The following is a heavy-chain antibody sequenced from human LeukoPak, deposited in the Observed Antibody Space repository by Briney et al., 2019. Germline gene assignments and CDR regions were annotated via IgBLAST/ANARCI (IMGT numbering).Heavy chain of an antibody. CDR3: ARGVGATTLPGYNWFDP. J-gene: IGHJ5*02. D-gene: IGHD1-26*01. Sequence: SETLSLTCAVYGGSFSGYYWSWIPQPQGKGLEWIGEINHSGSTNYNPSLKSRVTISVDTSKNQFSLKLSSVTAADTAVYYCARGVGATTLPGYNWFDPWGQGTLVTVSS. CDR1: GGSFSGYY. V-gene: IGHV4-34*01. CDR2: INHSGST.